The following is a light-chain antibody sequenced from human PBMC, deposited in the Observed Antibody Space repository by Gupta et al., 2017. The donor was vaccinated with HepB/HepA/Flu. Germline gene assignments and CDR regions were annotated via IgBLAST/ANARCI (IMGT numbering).Light chain of an antibody. Sequence: QYALTQPRSVSGSPGQSVTISCTGTSSDVGGYNSVSWYQQHPGKAPKLMIYDVSKRPSGVPDRFSGSKSGNTASLTIAGLQAEDEADYYCCSYAGSYTPWVFGGGTKLTVL. V-gene: IGLV2-11*01. CDR2: DVS. J-gene: IGLJ3*02. CDR1: SSDVGGYNS. CDR3: CSYAGSYTPWV.